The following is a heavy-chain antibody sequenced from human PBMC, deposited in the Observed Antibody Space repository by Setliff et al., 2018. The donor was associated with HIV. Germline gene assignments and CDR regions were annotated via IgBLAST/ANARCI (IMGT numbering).Heavy chain of an antibody. CDR3: ARTSTTTGTTLNWFDP. J-gene: IGHJ5*02. D-gene: IGHD1-1*01. Sequence: PGGSLRLSWAASGFTLSTYTMNWVRQAPGKGLEWISSISSNIIYIYYADSVRGRFTISRDNAKNSLYLQMNSLRVEDTAVYYCARTSTTTGTTLNWFDPWGQGTLVTVSS. CDR1: GFTLSTYT. CDR2: ISSNIIYI. V-gene: IGHV3-21*01.